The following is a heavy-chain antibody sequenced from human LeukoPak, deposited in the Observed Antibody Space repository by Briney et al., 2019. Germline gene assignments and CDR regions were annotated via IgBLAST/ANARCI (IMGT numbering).Heavy chain of an antibody. Sequence: GRSLRLSCAVSGITFSSHGMHWVRQAPGKGLEWVAVIWYDGSKKYYSDSVKGRFTISRDNSKNTLSLQMSSLRAEDTAVYYCATSYSTSWQQGYFDYWGQGTLVTVSS. CDR2: IWYDGSKK. J-gene: IGHJ4*02. CDR3: ATSYSTSWQQGYFDY. V-gene: IGHV3-33*01. D-gene: IGHD6-13*01. CDR1: GITFSSHG.